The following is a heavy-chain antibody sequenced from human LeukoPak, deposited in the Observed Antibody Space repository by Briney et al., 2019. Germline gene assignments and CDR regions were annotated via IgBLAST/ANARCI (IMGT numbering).Heavy chain of an antibody. Sequence: GGSLRLSCAASGFTFSDYYMSWIRQAPGKGLEWVSYISSSGSTIYYADSVKDRFTISRDNAKNSLYLQMNSLRAEDTAVYYCARAHTAMAYGMDVWGQGTTVTVSS. CDR2: ISSSGSTI. V-gene: IGHV3-11*01. D-gene: IGHD5-18*01. CDR3: ARAHTAMAYGMDV. J-gene: IGHJ6*02. CDR1: GFTFSDYY.